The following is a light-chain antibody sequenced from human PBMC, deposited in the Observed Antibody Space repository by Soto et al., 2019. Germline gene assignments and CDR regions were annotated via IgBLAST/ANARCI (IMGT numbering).Light chain of an antibody. CDR1: QSIGSSQ. J-gene: IGKJ1*01. V-gene: IGKV3-20*01. CDR2: GTS. Sequence: EIVLTQSPGTLSLSPGERATLSCRASQSIGSSQLAWYQQKPGQAPKVLIYGTSSRATGIPDRFSGSGSGTDFTLTISRLEPEDFAVYYCQQYGDSRTFGQGTNVDIK. CDR3: QQYGDSRT.